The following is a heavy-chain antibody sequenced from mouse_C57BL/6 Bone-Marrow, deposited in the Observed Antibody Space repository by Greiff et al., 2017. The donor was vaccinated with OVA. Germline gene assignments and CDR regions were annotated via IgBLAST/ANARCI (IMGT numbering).Heavy chain of an antibody. CDR2: IYPRSGNT. D-gene: IGHD1-1*01. J-gene: IGHJ2*01. CDR1: GYTFTSYG. CDR3: ARETYYGSSYYFDY. Sequence: VKLMESGAELARPGASVKLSCKASGYTFTSYGISWVKQRTGQGLEWIGEIYPRSGNTYYNEKFKGKATLTADKSSSTAYMELRSLTSEDSAVYFCARETYYGSSYYFDYWGQGTTLTVSS. V-gene: IGHV1-81*01.